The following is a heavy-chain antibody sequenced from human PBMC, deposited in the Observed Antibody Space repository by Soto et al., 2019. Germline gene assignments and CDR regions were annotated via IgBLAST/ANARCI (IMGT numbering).Heavy chain of an antibody. D-gene: IGHD3-16*02. CDR2: ISYDGGDK. Sequence: QVQLVESGGGVVQPGRSLRLSCAASGFTFSYYAMHWVRQAPGKGLEWVAVISYDGGDKYYADSVRGRFTTSRDNPKNTLNLEMKSLRADDPAVDYCAKGLGELSPESYDYWGQGILITVSS. V-gene: IGHV3-30*18. J-gene: IGHJ4*02. CDR3: AKGLGELSPESYDY. CDR1: GFTFSYYA.